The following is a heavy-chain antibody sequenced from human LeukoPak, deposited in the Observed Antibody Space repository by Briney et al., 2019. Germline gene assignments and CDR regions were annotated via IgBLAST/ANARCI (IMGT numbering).Heavy chain of an antibody. D-gene: IGHD6-13*01. J-gene: IGHJ4*02. CDR2: THYSGRT. Sequence: PSETLSLTCTVSGGSISRSTYFWGWIRQPPGKGLEWIGSTHYSGRTYYNPSLKSRVTISVDTSKNQFSLKLSSVTAADTAVYYCAIRPDEQQLVDFDYWGQGTLVTVSS. CDR3: AIRPDEQQLVDFDY. V-gene: IGHV4-39*07. CDR1: GGSISRSTYF.